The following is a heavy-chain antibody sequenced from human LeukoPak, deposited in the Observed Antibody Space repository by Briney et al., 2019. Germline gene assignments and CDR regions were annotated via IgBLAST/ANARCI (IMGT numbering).Heavy chain of an antibody. Sequence: GGSLRLSCAASGLTVSSSYMSWVRQAPGKGLEWVSIIYNDGSTYYADSMKGRFNISRDNSKKTMYLQVNSLRAEDTAMYYCARNILFAFDIWGQGTMVTVSS. CDR3: ARNILFAFDI. CDR1: GLTVSSSY. J-gene: IGHJ3*02. CDR2: IYNDGST. D-gene: IGHD2/OR15-2a*01. V-gene: IGHV3-53*01.